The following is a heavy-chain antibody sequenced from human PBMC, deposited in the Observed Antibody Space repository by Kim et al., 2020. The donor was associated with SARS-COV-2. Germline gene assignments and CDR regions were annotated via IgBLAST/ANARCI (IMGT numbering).Heavy chain of an antibody. V-gene: IGHV3-33*01. CDR1: GFTFSSYG. J-gene: IGHJ6*02. Sequence: GGSLRLSCAASGFTFSSYGMHWVRQAPGKGLEWVAVIWYDGSNKYYADSVKGRFTISRDNSKNTLYLQMNSLRAEDTAVYYCARGDSSGYYYYYYGMDVWGQGTTVTVSS. CDR3: ARGDSSGYYYYYYGMDV. D-gene: IGHD3-22*01. CDR2: IWYDGSNK.